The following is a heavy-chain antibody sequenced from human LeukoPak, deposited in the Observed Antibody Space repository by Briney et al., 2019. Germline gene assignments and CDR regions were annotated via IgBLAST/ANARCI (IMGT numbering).Heavy chain of an antibody. D-gene: IGHD1-26*01. Sequence: SETLSLTCTVSGGSISSGSYYWSWIRQPAGKGLEWIGRIYTSGSTNYNPSLKSRVTISVDTSKNQFSLKLSSVTAADTAVYYCARDLASTSNWEFDFWGQGTLVIVSS. CDR1: GGSISSGSYY. V-gene: IGHV4-61*02. CDR3: ARDLASTSNWEFDF. J-gene: IGHJ4*02. CDR2: IYTSGST.